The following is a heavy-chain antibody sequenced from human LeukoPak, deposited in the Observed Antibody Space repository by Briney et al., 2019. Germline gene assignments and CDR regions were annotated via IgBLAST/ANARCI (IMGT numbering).Heavy chain of an antibody. CDR2: INHSGST. Sequence: SETLSLTCTVSDNSISSFYWSWIRQPPGKGLEWIGEINHSGSTNYNPSLKSRVTISVDTSKNQFSLKLSSVTAADTAVYYCARGPNDYGDVTVSADFDYWGQGTLVTVSS. V-gene: IGHV4-34*01. CDR3: ARGPNDYGDVTVSADFDY. CDR1: DNSISSFY. J-gene: IGHJ4*02. D-gene: IGHD4-17*01.